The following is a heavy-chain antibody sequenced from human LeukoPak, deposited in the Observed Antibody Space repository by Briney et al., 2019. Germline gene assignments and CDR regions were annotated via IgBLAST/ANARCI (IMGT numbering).Heavy chain of an antibody. V-gene: IGHV3-23*01. CDR2: ISDRGSRT. CDR1: GFSVSNKY. D-gene: IGHD3-22*01. J-gene: IGHJ4*02. CDR3: AKRGVVIRVILVGFHKEAYYFDS. Sequence: PGGSLRLSCAASGFSVSNKYITWFRQAPGKGLEWVAGISDRGSRTNYADSVKGRFTISTDHPKNTLYLQMNSLRAEDTAVYFCAKRGVVIRVILVGFHKEAYYFDSWGQGALVTVSS.